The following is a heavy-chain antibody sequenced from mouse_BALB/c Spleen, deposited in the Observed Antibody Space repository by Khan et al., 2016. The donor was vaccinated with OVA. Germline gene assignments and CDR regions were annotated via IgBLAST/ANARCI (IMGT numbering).Heavy chain of an antibody. CDR3: AISYYGSYWYFDV. V-gene: IGHV1S56*01. J-gene: IGHJ1*01. CDR1: GYTFISYY. CDR2: IYPGDGRT. D-gene: IGHD1-1*01. Sequence: QVQLQQSGPELVKPGASVKMSCKASGYTFISYYIHWVKQRPGQGLEWIGWIYPGDGRTKNNEKFKDKITLTADKSSSTAYMMLSSLTSEDSAIYFCAISYYGSYWYFDVWGAGTTVTGSS.